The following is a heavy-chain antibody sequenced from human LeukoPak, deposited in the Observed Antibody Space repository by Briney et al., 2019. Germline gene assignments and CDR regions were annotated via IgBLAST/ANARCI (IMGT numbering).Heavy chain of an antibody. CDR1: GFTFSSYS. D-gene: IGHD6-19*01. CDR2: ISSSSSTI. Sequence: GGSLRLSCAASGFTFSSYSMNWVRQAPGKGLEWVSYISSSSSTIYYADSVKGRFTISRDNAKSSLYLQMNSLRAEDTAVYYCARGGGLDPFDYWGQGTLVTVSS. V-gene: IGHV3-48*01. J-gene: IGHJ4*02. CDR3: ARGGGLDPFDY.